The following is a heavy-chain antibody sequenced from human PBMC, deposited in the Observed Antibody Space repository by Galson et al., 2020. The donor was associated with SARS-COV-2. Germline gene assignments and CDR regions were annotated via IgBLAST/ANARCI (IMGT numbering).Heavy chain of an antibody. J-gene: IGHJ6*02. CDR3: ARWIDIVGCMDV. D-gene: IGHD2-15*01. V-gene: IGHV4-59*08. Sequence: SETLSLTCTVSGGSISSYYWSWIRQPPGKGLEWIGYIYYSGSTNYNPSLKSRVTISVETSKNQFSLKLSSVTAADTAVYYCARWIDIVGCMDVWGQGTTVTVSS. CDR1: GGSISSYY. CDR2: IYYSGST.